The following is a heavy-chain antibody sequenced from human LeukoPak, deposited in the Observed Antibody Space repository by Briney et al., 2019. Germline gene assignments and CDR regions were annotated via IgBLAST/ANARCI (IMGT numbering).Heavy chain of an antibody. CDR1: GFTFRSYA. J-gene: IGHJ4*02. Sequence: PGGSLRLFCGASGFTFRSYAVSWVRQAPGKGLGWVSAFSGSGGSTYYADSVKGRFTISRDNSKNTLYLQMNSLRAEDTAVYYCAKDDDSSGYYSVGYFDYWGQGTLVTVSS. CDR3: AKDDDSSGYYSVGYFDY. V-gene: IGHV3-23*01. D-gene: IGHD3-22*01. CDR2: FSGSGGST.